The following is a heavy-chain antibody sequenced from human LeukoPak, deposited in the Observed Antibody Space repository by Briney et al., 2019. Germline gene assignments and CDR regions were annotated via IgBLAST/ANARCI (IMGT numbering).Heavy chain of an antibody. D-gene: IGHD3-16*01. CDR2: IYSGGTT. Sequence: GGSLRLSCAASGFTVSDYYMSWVRQAPGKGLEWVSFIYSGGTTYYTDSVKGRFTISRNKSKNTLYLQMDSLRVEDTAVYYCASQVYVDGPGSLDFWGQGTRVTVSS. V-gene: IGHV3-66*04. CDR1: GFTVSDYY. CDR3: ASQVYVDGPGSLDF. J-gene: IGHJ4*02.